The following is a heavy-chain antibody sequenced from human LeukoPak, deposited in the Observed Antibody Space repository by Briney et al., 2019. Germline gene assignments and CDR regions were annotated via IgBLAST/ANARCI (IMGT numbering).Heavy chain of an antibody. CDR1: GFTFSRYA. J-gene: IGHJ6*02. D-gene: IGHD3-10*01. CDR2: ISASGDST. V-gene: IGHV3-23*01. CDR3: AKARSAGPLGYYYGVDV. Sequence: GGSLRLSCAASGFTFSRYAMSWVRQAPGKGLEWVSVISASGDSTHYADSVKGRFTISRDNSKNTLYLQMNSLRAEDTAVYYCAKARSAGPLGYYYGVDVWGQGTTVTVSS.